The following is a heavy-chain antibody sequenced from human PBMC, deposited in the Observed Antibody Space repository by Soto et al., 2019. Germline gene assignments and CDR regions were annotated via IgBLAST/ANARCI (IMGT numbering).Heavy chain of an antibody. CDR3: AREGDSSGFAFDI. Sequence: QVQLQESGPGLVKPSQTLSLTCTVSGGSISSGGYYWSWIRQHPGKGLEWIGYIYYSGSTYYNPSLKSRVTISVDTSKNQISLKLSSVTAADTAVYYCAREGDSSGFAFDIWGQGTMVTVSS. D-gene: IGHD3-22*01. J-gene: IGHJ3*02. V-gene: IGHV4-31*03. CDR1: GGSISSGGYY. CDR2: IYYSGST.